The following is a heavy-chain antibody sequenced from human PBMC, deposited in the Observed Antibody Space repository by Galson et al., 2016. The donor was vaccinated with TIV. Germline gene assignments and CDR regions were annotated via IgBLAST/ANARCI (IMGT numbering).Heavy chain of an antibody. CDR3: ASELFDF. V-gene: IGHV3-30*04. CDR1: GFVFSDYA. Sequence: LSLSCAASGFVFSDYAIHWVRQAPGKGLEWVAVISDDGTKRYHTDSVRGRFSISRDNSDKTVHLQMNSLRVEDATMYYCASELFDFWGQGTLVTVSS. J-gene: IGHJ4*02. CDR2: ISDDGTKR.